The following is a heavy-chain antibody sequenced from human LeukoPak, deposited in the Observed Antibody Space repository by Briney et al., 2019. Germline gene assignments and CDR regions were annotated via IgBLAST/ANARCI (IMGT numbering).Heavy chain of an antibody. V-gene: IGHV4-39*01. CDR3: ANRWRGFLDP. Sequence: SPSETLSLTCTVSGGSISSGSYYWGWIRQPPGKGLEWIGSIYYSGSTYCNPSLKSRVTIFVDTSKNQFSLKLRSVTAADTAVYYCANRWRGFLDPWGQGTLVTVSS. CDR2: IYYSGST. J-gene: IGHJ5*02. CDR1: GGSISSGSYY. D-gene: IGHD2-15*01.